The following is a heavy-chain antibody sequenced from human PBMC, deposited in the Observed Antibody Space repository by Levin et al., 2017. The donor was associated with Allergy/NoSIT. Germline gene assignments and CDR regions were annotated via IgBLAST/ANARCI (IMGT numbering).Heavy chain of an antibody. CDR3: ARDGAAAGPDY. D-gene: IGHD6-13*01. J-gene: IGHJ4*02. V-gene: IGHV3-33*01. Sequence: LSLTCAASGFTFSSYGMHWVRQAPGKGLEWVAVIWYDGSNKYYADSVKGRFTISRDNSKNTLYLQMNSLRAEDTAVYYCARDGAAAGPDYWGQGTLVTVSS. CDR1: GFTFSSYG. CDR2: IWYDGSNK.